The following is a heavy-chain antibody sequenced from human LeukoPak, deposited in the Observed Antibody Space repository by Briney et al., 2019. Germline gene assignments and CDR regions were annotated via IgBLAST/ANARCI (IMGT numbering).Heavy chain of an antibody. CDR1: GFTFSSYA. CDR3: ARETSSPGAFDI. CDR2: ISYDGSNK. V-gene: IGHV3-30-3*01. J-gene: IGHJ3*02. Sequence: GGSLRLSCAASGFTFSSYAMHWVRQAPGKGLEWVAVISYDGSNKYYADSVKGRFTISRDNSKNTLYLQMNSLRAEDTAVYYCARETSSPGAFDIWGQGTMVTVSP.